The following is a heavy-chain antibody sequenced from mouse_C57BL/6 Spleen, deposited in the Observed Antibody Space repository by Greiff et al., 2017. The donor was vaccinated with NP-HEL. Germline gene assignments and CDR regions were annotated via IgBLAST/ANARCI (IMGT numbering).Heavy chain of an antibody. CDR3: ARNGYYGDY. CDR1: GYTFTSYW. V-gene: IGHV1-50*01. Sequence: QVQLKQPGAELVKPGASVKLSCKASGYTFTSYWMQGVKQRPGQGLEWIGEIDPSDSYTNYNQKFKGKATLTVDTSSSTAYMQLSSLTSEDSAVYYCARNGYYGDYWGQGTSVTVSS. D-gene: IGHD2-3*01. CDR2: IDPSDSYT. J-gene: IGHJ4*01.